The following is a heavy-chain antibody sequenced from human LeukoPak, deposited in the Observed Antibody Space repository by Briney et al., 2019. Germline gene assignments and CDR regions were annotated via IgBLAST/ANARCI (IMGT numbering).Heavy chain of an antibody. CDR3: SKSNY. V-gene: IGHV3-21*01. Sequence: GTLSLTCAVSGVSISSGHWWSWVRQAPGKGLEWVSSISSSSSYIYYADSVKGRFTISRDNAKNSLYLQMNSLRAEDTAVYYCSKSNYWGQGTLVTVSS. CDR2: ISSSSSYI. J-gene: IGHJ4*02. CDR1: GVSISSGHW.